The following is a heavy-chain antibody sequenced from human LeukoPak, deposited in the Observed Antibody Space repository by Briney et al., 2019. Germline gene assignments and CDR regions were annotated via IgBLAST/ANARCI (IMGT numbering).Heavy chain of an antibody. CDR2: ISYDGSNK. CDR3: ARVTIGENYYYYMDV. V-gene: IGHV3-30*04. CDR1: GFTFSSYA. J-gene: IGHJ6*03. D-gene: IGHD3-10*01. Sequence: PGRSLRLSCAASGFTFSSYAMHWVRQAPGKGLEWVAVISYDGSNKYYADSVKGRFTISRDNSKNTLYLQMNSLRAEDTAVYYCARVTIGENYYYYMDVWGKGTTVTVSS.